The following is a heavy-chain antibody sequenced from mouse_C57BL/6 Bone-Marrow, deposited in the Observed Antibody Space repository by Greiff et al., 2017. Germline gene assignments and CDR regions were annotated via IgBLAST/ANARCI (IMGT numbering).Heavy chain of an antibody. J-gene: IGHJ3*01. CDR2: IYPGDGDT. Sequence: VQLQQSGPELVKPGASVKISCKASGYAFSSSWMNWVKQRPGKGLVWIGRIYPGDGDTNYNGKFKGKATLTADKSSSTAYMQLSSLTSEDSAVYFCAREGFAYWGQGTLVTVSA. CDR1: GYAFSSSW. CDR3: AREGFAY. V-gene: IGHV1-82*01.